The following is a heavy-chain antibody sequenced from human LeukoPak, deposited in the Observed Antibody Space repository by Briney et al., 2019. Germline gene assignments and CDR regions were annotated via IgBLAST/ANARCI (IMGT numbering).Heavy chain of an antibody. D-gene: IGHD5-18*01. J-gene: IGHJ3*01. CDR1: GFTFSSYG. Sequence: QPGGSLRLSCAASGFTFSSYGMHWVRQAPGKGLEWVAFIRYDGSNKYYADSVKGRFTISRDNSKNTLYLQMNSLRADDTAVYYCARDRGYTYGHPLDFWGQGTMVTV. CDR2: IRYDGSNK. CDR3: ARDRGYTYGHPLDF. V-gene: IGHV3-30*02.